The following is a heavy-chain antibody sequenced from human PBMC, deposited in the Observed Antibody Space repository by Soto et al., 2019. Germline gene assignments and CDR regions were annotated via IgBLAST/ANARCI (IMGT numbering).Heavy chain of an antibody. CDR2: IYYSGST. V-gene: IGHV4-30-4*01. CDR1: GGSISSGDYY. CDR3: ARGIVVVQAAPNWFDP. Sequence: SETLSLTCTVSGGSISSGDYYWSWIRQPPGKGLEWIGYIYYSGSTYYNPSLKSRVTISVDTSKNQFSLKLSSVTAADTAVYYCARGIVVVQAAPNWFDPWGQGTLVTVSS. J-gene: IGHJ5*02. D-gene: IGHD2-2*01.